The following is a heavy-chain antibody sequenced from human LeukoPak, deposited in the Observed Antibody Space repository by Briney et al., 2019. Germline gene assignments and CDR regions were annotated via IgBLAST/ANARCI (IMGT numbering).Heavy chain of an antibody. CDR3: ARAGILMVYAAYYYYGMDV. Sequence: SQTMSLTCTVSGGSISSGTYDWNWIRQPAGKGLEWIGRIYTSGSTNYNPSPKSRVTISVDTSKNQFSLKLSSVTAADTAVYYCARAGILMVYAAYYYYGMDVWGQGTTVTVSS. V-gene: IGHV4-61*02. CDR1: GGSISSGTYD. CDR2: IYTSGST. D-gene: IGHD2-8*01. J-gene: IGHJ6*02.